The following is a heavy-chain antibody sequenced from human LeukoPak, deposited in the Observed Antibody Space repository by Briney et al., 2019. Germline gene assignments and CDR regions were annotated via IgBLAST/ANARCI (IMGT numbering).Heavy chain of an antibody. CDR1: GFTFSDYY. J-gene: IGHJ4*02. CDR3: ARDKNLYYDSSGYYPTRFDY. Sequence: GGSLRLSCAASGFTFSDYYMTWIRQAPGRGLEWISYINGSSSDTKYADSVKGRFTISRDNAKNSLYLLMNSLRAEDTAVYYCARDKNLYYDSSGYYPTRFDYWGQGTLVTVSS. D-gene: IGHD3-22*01. CDR2: INGSSSDT. V-gene: IGHV3-11*05.